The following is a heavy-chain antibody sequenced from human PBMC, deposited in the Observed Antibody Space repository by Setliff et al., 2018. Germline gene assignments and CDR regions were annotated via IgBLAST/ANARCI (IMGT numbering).Heavy chain of an antibody. CDR1: GYIFTRYR. J-gene: IGHJ4*01. CDR2: ISTRNDDT. D-gene: IGHD4-17*01. Sequence: ASVKVSCKASGYIFTRYRITWVRQSPGQGLEWMGWISTRNDDTGYAQKFKGRVTLTTDTSTNTAYMELRSLRSDDTAVYYCARRSGDRGMTTGWPDDFDYWGRGTRVTVSS. V-gene: IGHV1-18*01. CDR3: ARRSGDRGMTTGWPDDFDY.